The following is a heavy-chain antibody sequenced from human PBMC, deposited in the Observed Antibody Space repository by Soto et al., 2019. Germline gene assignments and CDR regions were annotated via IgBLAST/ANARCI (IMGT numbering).Heavy chain of an antibody. J-gene: IGHJ6*02. CDR1: GGSISSYY. V-gene: IGHV4-59*08. CDR2: IYYSGST. CDR3: ARLNGDDYYYYYGMDV. Sequence: PSETLSLTCTFSGGSISSYYWSWIRQPPGKGLEWIGYIYYSGSTNYNPSLKSRVTISVDTSKNQFSLKLSSVTAADTAVYYCARLNGDDYYYYYGMDVWGQGTTVTVSS. D-gene: IGHD4-17*01.